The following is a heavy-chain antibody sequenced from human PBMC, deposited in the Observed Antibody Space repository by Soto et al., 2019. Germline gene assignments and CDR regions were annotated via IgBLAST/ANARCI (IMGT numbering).Heavy chain of an antibody. CDR2: ISHTGST. D-gene: IGHD3-10*01. CDR3: ARAVAPYFGTWFDP. V-gene: IGHV4-30-2*01. Sequence: LXLICAVSVGSTRGGSSYSWSWIRQPPGKGLEWIGSISHTGSTSYNPSLKGRVTMSVDKSKNQFSLKLSSVTAADMAVYYCARAVAPYFGTWFDPWGQGTLVTVSS. CDR1: VGSTRGGSSYS. J-gene: IGHJ5*02.